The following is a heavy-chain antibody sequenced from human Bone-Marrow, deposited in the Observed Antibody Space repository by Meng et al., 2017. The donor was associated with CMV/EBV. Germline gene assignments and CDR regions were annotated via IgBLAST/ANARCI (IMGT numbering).Heavy chain of an antibody. J-gene: IGHJ4*02. Sequence: CKASGYTFTGYYMHWVRQAPGQGLEWMGWINPNSGGTTYAQKFQGRVTMTRDTSISTAYMELSRLRSDDTAVYYCARTTLVSSGWYGWGQGTLVTVSS. CDR2: INPNSGGT. V-gene: IGHV1-2*02. CDR1: GYTFTGYY. D-gene: IGHD6-19*01. CDR3: ARTTLVSSGWYG.